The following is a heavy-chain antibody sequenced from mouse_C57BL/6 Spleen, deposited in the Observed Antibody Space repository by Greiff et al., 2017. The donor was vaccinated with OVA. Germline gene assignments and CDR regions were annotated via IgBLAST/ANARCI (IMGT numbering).Heavy chain of an antibody. V-gene: IGHV1-59*01. CDR3: ARSKVLRYPWFAY. CDR2: IDPSDSYT. D-gene: IGHD1-1*01. Sequence: QVQLQQSGAELVRPGTSVKLSCKASGYTFTSYWMHWVKQRPGQGLEWIGVIDPSDSYTNYNQKFKGKATLTVDTSSSTAYMQLSSLTSEDSAVYYCARSKVLRYPWFAYWGQGTLVTVSA. CDR1: GYTFTSYW. J-gene: IGHJ3*01.